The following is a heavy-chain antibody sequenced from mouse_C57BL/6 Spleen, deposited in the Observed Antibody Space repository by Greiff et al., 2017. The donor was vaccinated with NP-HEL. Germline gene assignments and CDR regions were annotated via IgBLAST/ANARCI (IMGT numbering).Heavy chain of an antibody. CDR3: ARQDGNYGYFDV. J-gene: IGHJ1*03. Sequence: VKLVESGPGRVAPSQSLFITCTVSGFSLTSYGVHWVRQPPGKGLEWLVVIWSDGSTTYNSALKSRLSISKDNSKSQVFLKMNSFQTDDTAMYYCARQDGNYGYFDVWGTGTTVTVSS. CDR2: IWSDGST. CDR1: GFSLTSYG. D-gene: IGHD2-1*01. V-gene: IGHV2-6-1*01.